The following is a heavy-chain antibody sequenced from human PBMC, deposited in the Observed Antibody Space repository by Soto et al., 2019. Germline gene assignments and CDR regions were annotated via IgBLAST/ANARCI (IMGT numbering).Heavy chain of an antibody. CDR3: ARDKVRQQFGGNYYYAIDV. D-gene: IGHD3-16*01. CDR1: GGTFGNSA. J-gene: IGHJ6*02. Sequence: QVQLVQSGAEVKKPGSSVTVSCKASGGTFGNSAISWVRQAPGQGLEWMGGIIPIFSTPDYAQKFQGRVTITADESTSTAYMELTSLRSEDTAVYYCARDKVRQQFGGNYYYAIDVWGQGTTVTGSS. V-gene: IGHV1-69*12. CDR2: IIPIFSTP.